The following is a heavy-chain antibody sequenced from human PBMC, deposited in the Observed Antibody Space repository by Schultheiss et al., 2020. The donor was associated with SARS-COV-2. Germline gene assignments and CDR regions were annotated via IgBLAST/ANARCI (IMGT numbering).Heavy chain of an antibody. Sequence: SETLSLTCAVSGGSISSSNWWSWVRQPPGKGLEWIGSIYYSGSTYYNPSLKSRVTISVDTSKNQFSLKLSSVTAADTAVYYCARGGSDFWSGYYNGWHYYGMDVWGQGTTVTVSS. CDR3: ARGGSDFWSGYYNGWHYYGMDV. V-gene: IGHV4-4*02. J-gene: IGHJ6*02. D-gene: IGHD3-3*01. CDR2: IYYSGST. CDR1: GGSISSSNW.